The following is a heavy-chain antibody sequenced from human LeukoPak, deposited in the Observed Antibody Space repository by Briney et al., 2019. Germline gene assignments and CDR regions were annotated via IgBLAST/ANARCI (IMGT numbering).Heavy chain of an antibody. J-gene: IGHJ4*02. Sequence: SETLSLTCAVSGGSISSGNWWSWVRQTPGKGLEWIGEINHSGSTNYNPSLKRRVTISVDTSKNQFSLKLSSVTAADTAVYYCARRVAPKNYFDYWGQGTLVTVSS. CDR1: GGSISSGNW. CDR3: ARRVAPKNYFDY. V-gene: IGHV4-4*02. CDR2: INHSGST.